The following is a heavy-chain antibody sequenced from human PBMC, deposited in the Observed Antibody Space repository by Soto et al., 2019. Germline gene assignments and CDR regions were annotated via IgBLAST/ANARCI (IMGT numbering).Heavy chain of an antibody. Sequence: SETLSLTCAVYVGSFSGYYWSWIRQPPGKGLEWIGEINHSGSTNYNPSLKSRVTISVDTSKNQFSLKLSSVTAADTAVYYCARGLLEWLLGGNWFDPWGQGTLVTVSS. D-gene: IGHD3-3*01. CDR1: VGSFSGYY. V-gene: IGHV4-34*01. J-gene: IGHJ5*02. CDR2: INHSGST. CDR3: ARGLLEWLLGGNWFDP.